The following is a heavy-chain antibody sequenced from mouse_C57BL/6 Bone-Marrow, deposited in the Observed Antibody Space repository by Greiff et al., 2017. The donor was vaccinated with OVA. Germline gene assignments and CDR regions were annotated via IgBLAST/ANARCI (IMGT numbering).Heavy chain of an antibody. CDR2: IWSGGST. J-gene: IGHJ2*01. Sequence: VQLQESGPGLVQPSQSLSITCTVSGFSLTSYGVHWVRQSPGKGLEWLGVIWSGGSTDYNAAFISRLSISKDNSKSQVFFKMNSLQADDTAIYYCARTAFYYYGSSFDYWGQGTTLTVSS. V-gene: IGHV2-2*01. D-gene: IGHD1-1*01. CDR1: GFSLTSYG. CDR3: ARTAFYYYGSSFDY.